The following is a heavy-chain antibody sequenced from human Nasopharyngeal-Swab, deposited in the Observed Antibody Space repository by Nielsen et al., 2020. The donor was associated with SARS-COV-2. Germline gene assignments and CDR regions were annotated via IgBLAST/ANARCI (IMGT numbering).Heavy chain of an antibody. CDR1: GFTFSSYS. Sequence: GESLKISCAASGFTFSSYSMNWVRQAPGKGLEWVSPVSSSGSYISYADSLKGRFTISRDNVKNTLYLQMNSLRAEDTAVYYCARSRTDYGGTWYDAFDIWGQGTLVTVSS. D-gene: IGHD4/OR15-4a*01. CDR2: VSSSGSYI. V-gene: IGHV3-21*06. CDR3: ARSRTDYGGTWYDAFDI. J-gene: IGHJ3*02.